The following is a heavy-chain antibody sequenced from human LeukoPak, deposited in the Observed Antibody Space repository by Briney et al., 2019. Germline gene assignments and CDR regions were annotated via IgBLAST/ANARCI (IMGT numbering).Heavy chain of an antibody. V-gene: IGHV3-7*01. D-gene: IGHD5-24*01. CDR2: IKQGGSET. CDR1: GLTFSTSW. Sequence: GGSLRLSCATSGLTFSTSWMSWVRKAPGKGLNGVANIKQGGSETYYADSVKGRFTIFRDNAKNSLYLQMDSLRVEDTAVYYCANGDGFDYWGQGTLVIVSS. J-gene: IGHJ4*02. CDR3: ANGDGFDY.